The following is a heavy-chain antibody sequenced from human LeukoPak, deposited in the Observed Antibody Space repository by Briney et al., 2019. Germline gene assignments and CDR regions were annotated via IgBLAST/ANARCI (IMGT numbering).Heavy chain of an antibody. J-gene: IGHJ5*02. Sequence: ASVKVSCKTSGYTFRKFGISWVRQAPEQGLEWMGWISGYNGNTNYAQKFQGRVTMTTDTSTSTVYMELRSLRSGDTAVYYCARDPGSFLSSSGWLNWFGPWGQGTLVTVSS. CDR1: GYTFRKFG. D-gene: IGHD6-19*01. CDR3: ARDPGSFLSSSGWLNWFGP. CDR2: ISGYNGNT. V-gene: IGHV1-18*01.